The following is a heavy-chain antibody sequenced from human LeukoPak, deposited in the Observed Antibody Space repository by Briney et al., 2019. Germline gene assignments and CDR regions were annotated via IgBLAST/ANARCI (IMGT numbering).Heavy chain of an antibody. D-gene: IGHD6-19*01. CDR2: IWYDGSNK. Sequence: GGSLRLSCAASGFTFSSYGMHWVRQAPGKGLEWVAVIWYDGSNKYYADSVKGRFTISRDNSKNTLYLQMNSLRAEDTAVYYCARDNLQWLALDYWGQGTLVTVSS. J-gene: IGHJ4*02. CDR3: ARDNLQWLALDY. V-gene: IGHV3-30*19. CDR1: GFTFSSYG.